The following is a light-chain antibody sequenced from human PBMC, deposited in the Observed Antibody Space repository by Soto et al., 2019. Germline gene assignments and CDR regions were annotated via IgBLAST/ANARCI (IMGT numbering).Light chain of an antibody. CDR1: QGINSA. CDR3: QQFRSSPHS. Sequence: AIQLTQSPSSLSASVGDRITITCRASQGINSALAWYQQKPGKPPNLLISDASNLESGVPSRFSGSGSKTDFTVTINSLQPEDFAAYFCQQFRSSPHSFGQGTKLEVK. V-gene: IGKV1-13*02. J-gene: IGKJ2*03. CDR2: DAS.